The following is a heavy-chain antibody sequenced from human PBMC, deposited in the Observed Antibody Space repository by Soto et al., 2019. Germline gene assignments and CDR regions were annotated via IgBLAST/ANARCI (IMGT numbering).Heavy chain of an antibody. Sequence: PSETLSLTCTVSGGSISSSSYYWGWIRQPPGKGLEWIGSIYYSGSTYYNPSLKSRVTISVDTSKNQFSLKLSSVTAADTAVYYCARHDSGYENWYDPWGQGTLVTVSS. CDR1: GGSISSSSYY. D-gene: IGHD5-12*01. V-gene: IGHV4-39*01. J-gene: IGHJ5*02. CDR3: ARHDSGYENWYDP. CDR2: IYYSGST.